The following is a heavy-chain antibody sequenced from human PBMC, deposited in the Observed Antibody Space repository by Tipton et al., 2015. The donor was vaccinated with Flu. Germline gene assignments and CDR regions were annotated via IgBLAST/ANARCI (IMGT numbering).Heavy chain of an antibody. Sequence: SLRLSCATSGFTFSNAWMTWVRQAPGKGLEWVGRIKSKTDGGTADYAAPVKGRFTISRDDSKNTLYLQMNSLQAEDIAVYYCNTWAKSYSSSHWTDLWGQGTLVIVSS. CDR3: NTWAKSYSSSHWTDL. D-gene: IGHD6-13*01. CDR1: GFTFSNAW. CDR2: IKSKTDGGTA. J-gene: IGHJ5*02. V-gene: IGHV3-15*01.